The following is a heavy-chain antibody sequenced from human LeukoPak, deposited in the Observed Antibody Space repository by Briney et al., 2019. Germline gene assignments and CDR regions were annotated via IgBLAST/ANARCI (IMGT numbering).Heavy chain of an antibody. CDR3: ASPSYSSSADAFDI. CDR1: GYTFTSYG. CDR2: ISAYNGNT. D-gene: IGHD6-13*01. Sequence: ASVKFSCKASGYTFTSYGISWVRQAPGQGLEWMGWISAYNGNTNYAQKLQGRVTMTTDTSTSTAYMELRSLRSDDTAVYYCASPSYSSSADAFDIWGQGTMVTVSS. V-gene: IGHV1-18*01. J-gene: IGHJ3*02.